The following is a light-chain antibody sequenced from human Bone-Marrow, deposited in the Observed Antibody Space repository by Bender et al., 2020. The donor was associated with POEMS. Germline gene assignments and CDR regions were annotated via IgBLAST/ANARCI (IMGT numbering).Light chain of an antibody. J-gene: IGLJ3*02. V-gene: IGLV1-44*01. CDR2: TNN. CDR1: GSNIGGYP. Sequence: QSVLTQPPSASGTPGQRVTISCSGSGSNIGGYPVNWYQQLPGTAPRLLIYTNNERPSGVPDRFSGSKSGTSASLTISGLQAEDEAHYYCCSYAGTYTFAMFGGGTKLTVL. CDR3: CSYAGTYTFAM.